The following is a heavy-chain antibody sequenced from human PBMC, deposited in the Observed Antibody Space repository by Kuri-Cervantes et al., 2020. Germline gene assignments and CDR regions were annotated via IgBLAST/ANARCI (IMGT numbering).Heavy chain of an antibody. CDR2: IKSKTDGGTT. CDR1: GFTFSNAW. D-gene: IGHD1-26*01. Sequence: GGSLRLSCAASGFTFSNAWMSWVRQAPGKGLEWVGRIKSKTDGGTTDYAAPVKGRFTISRDDSKNTLYLQMNSLRAEDTAVYYCARDRGGRWELPAYWGQGTLVTISS. V-gene: IGHV3-15*01. CDR3: ARDRGGRWELPAY. J-gene: IGHJ4*02.